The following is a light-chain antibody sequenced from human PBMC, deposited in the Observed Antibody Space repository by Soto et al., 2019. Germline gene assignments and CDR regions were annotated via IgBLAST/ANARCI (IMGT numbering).Light chain of an antibody. V-gene: IGLV2-14*01. CDR3: TSYTSGSTDVV. Sequence: QSALTQPASVSGSPGQSITISCTGTSSELSTYNYVSWYQQHPGKAPKLMIYDVSFRPSGVSNRFSGSKSVNTASLTISGLRAEDEADYYYTSYTSGSTDVVFGGGTKVTVL. CDR2: DVS. J-gene: IGLJ2*01. CDR1: SSELSTYNY.